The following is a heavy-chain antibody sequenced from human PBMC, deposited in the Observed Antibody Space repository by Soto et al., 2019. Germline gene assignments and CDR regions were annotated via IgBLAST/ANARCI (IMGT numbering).Heavy chain of an antibody. CDR3: ARDVPQQYYYESSGPGDY. Sequence: QVQLVESGGGVVQPGRSLRLSCAASGFMFSNYGMHWVRQAPGKGLEWVAVIWYDGSNKYYGDSVKGRFTISRDNSKNRLYLQMNRLRAEDTAVYYCARDVPQQYYYESSGPGDYRGQGTLVTISS. V-gene: IGHV3-33*01. J-gene: IGHJ4*02. CDR2: IWYDGSNK. D-gene: IGHD3-22*01. CDR1: GFMFSNYG.